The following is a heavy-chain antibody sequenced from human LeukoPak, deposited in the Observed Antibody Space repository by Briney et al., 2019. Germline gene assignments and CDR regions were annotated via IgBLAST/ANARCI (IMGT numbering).Heavy chain of an antibody. J-gene: IGHJ4*02. CDR2: ISYDGGNK. CDR1: GFTFSTYG. Sequence: GRSLRLSCAASGFTFSTYGMHWVRRAPGKGLEWVALISYDGGNKYYAGSVKGRFTISRDNSKNTLFLQVNSLRAEDTAVYYCARVPTEMATVTPFLDSWGQGTLVTVSS. CDR3: ARVPTEMATVTPFLDS. D-gene: IGHD5-24*01. V-gene: IGHV3-33*01.